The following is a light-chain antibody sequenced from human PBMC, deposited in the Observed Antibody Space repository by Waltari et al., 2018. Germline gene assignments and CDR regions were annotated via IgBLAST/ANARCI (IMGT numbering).Light chain of an antibody. Sequence: IVLTQSPATLSLSPGERATLSCRASQDIASFLAWYQQKPGQAPRLLIYDASIRATGVPARFSGSGPGRDFTLTISSLEPEDSAVYYCQQRSSSITFGGVTKVEIK. CDR3: QQRSSSIT. CDR1: QDIASF. V-gene: IGKV3D-11*01. J-gene: IGKJ4*01. CDR2: DAS.